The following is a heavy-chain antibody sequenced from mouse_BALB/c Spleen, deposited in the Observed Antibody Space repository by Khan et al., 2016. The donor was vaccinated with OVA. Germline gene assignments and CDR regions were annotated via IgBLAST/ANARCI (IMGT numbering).Heavy chain of an antibody. CDR1: GYTFTTYW. J-gene: IGHJ3*01. CDR3: SRRGLYGLFAY. Sequence: QVQLKQSGAELAKPGASVKMSCTPSGYTFTTYWIHWINQRPGQGLEWIGYINPSTGYTAYNKNFKAKATLTADESSSTAYMQLNSLTSADSAVYYWSRRGLYGLFAYWGQGTLVTVSA. CDR2: INPSTGYT. D-gene: IGHD2-10*02. V-gene: IGHV1-7*01.